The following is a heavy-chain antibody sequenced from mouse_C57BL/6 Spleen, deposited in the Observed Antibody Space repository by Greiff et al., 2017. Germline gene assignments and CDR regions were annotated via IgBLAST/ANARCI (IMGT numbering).Heavy chain of an antibody. J-gene: IGHJ2*01. D-gene: IGHD1-1*01. V-gene: IGHV1-74*01. CDR2: IHPSDSDT. CDR3: AMGFITTVVEGY. CDR1: GYTFTSYW. Sequence: QVQLQQPGAELVKPGASVKVSCKASGYTFTSYWMHWVKQRPGQGLEWIGRIHPSDSDTNYNQKFKGKATLTVDKSSSTAYMQLSSLTAEDSAVYYCAMGFITTVVEGYWGQGTTLTVSS.